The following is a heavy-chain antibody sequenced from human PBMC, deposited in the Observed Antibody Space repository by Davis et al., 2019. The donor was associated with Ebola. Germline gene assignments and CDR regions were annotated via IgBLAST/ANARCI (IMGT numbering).Heavy chain of an antibody. CDR1: EYTFTGYY. Sequence: ASVKVSCKASEYTFTGYYIHWVRQAPGQGLEWMGWISAYNGNTNYAQKLQGRVTMTTDTSTSTAYMELRSLRSDDTAVYYCARDRGGDYSFDYWGQGTLVTVSS. J-gene: IGHJ4*02. CDR3: ARDRGGDYSFDY. D-gene: IGHD3-10*01. CDR2: ISAYNGNT. V-gene: IGHV1-18*04.